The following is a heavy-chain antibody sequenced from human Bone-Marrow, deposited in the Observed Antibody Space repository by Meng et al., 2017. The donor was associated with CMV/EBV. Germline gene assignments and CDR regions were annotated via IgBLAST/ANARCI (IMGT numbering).Heavy chain of an antibody. CDR3: AGDYCDTTTCYI. V-gene: IGHV1-2*02. CDR1: GYTFTGYY. CDR2: INPDSGGT. Sequence: ASVKVSCKASGYTFTGYYMHWVRQAPGQGLEWMGWINPDSGGTNYAQNFQGRVTMTRDTSISTAYMELSRLRSDDTAVYYCAGDYCDTTTCYIWGQGTLVTVSS. J-gene: IGHJ4*02. D-gene: IGHD2-2*02.